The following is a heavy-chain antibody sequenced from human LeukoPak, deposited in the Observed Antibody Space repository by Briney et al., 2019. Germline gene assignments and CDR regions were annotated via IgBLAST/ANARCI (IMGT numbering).Heavy chain of an antibody. CDR3: ARALFNYDSSGLIY. V-gene: IGHV3-33*01. J-gene: IGHJ4*02. Sequence: GRSLRLSCAASGFTFSSYGMHWVRQAPGKGLEWVALIWYDGSNKYYADSVKGRFTISRDNSKNTLYLQMNSLRAEDTAVYYCARALFNYDSSGLIYWGQGTLVTVSS. D-gene: IGHD3-22*01. CDR2: IWYDGSNK. CDR1: GFTFSSYG.